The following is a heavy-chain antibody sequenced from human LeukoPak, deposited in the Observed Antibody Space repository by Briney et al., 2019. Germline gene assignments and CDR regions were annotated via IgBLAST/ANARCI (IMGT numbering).Heavy chain of an antibody. V-gene: IGHV3-7*01. J-gene: IGHJ4*02. D-gene: IGHD5-12*01. Sequence: PGGSLRLSCAASGFTFSSYWVSWVRQAPGKGLEWVANINQEGSEKYYVDSVKGRFTISRDNAKNSLYLQMNSLRAEDTAVYYCARDPKWLDYWGQGILVTVSS. CDR3: ARDPKWLDY. CDR2: INQEGSEK. CDR1: GFTFSSYW.